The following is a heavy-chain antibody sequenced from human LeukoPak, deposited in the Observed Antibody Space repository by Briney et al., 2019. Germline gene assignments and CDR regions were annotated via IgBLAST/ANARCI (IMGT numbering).Heavy chain of an antibody. CDR2: MNPNSGNT. Sequence: ASVKVSCKASGYTFTSYDINWVRQATGQGPEWMGWMNPNSGNTGYAQKFQGRVIMTRNTSISTAYMDLNSLKSEDTAVYYCARDFRAVAGRGAFDIWGQGTMVTVSS. CDR3: ARDFRAVAGRGAFDI. V-gene: IGHV1-8*01. D-gene: IGHD6-19*01. J-gene: IGHJ3*02. CDR1: GYTFTSYD.